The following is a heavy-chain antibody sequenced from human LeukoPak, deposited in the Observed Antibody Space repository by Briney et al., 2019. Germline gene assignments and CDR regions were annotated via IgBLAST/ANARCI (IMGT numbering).Heavy chain of an antibody. Sequence: SGTLSLTCVVSGGSISSYNWWSWVRQPPGKGLEWIGEIYHSGSTNYNPSLKSRVTISLDKSKNQFSLKLSSVTAADTAVYYCATTVAAGTRLAWYDPWGQGTLVTVSS. CDR2: IYHSGST. V-gene: IGHV4-4*02. CDR1: GGSISSYNW. CDR3: ATTVAAGTRLAWYDP. D-gene: IGHD6-13*01. J-gene: IGHJ5*02.